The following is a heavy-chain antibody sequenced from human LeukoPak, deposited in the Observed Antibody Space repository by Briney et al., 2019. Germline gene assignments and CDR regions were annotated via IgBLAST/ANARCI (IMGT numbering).Heavy chain of an antibody. D-gene: IGHD3-10*01. J-gene: IGHJ4*02. Sequence: SETLFLTCAISGVSISEYYWSWIRQSPGKGLEWIGYIYYSGTTDSNPSLKSRVTISVDKSTNHLSLRLTSATPADTAVYYCASGGSYYGYWGPGTPVTASS. CDR1: GVSISEYY. V-gene: IGHV4-59*01. CDR3: ASGGSYYGY. CDR2: IYYSGTT.